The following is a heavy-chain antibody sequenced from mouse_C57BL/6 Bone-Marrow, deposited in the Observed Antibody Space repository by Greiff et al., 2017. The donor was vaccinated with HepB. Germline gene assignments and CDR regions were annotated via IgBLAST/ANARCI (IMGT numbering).Heavy chain of an antibody. CDR1: GFNIKDDY. CDR3: TTWGTYGSSYYFDY. CDR2: IDPENGDT. Sequence: VQLQQSGAELVRPGASVKLSCTASGFNIKDDYMHWVKQRPEQGLEWIGWIDPENGDTEYASKFQGKATITADTSSNTAYLQLSSLTSEDTAVYYCTTWGTYGSSYYFDYWGQGTTLTVSS. V-gene: IGHV14-4*01. D-gene: IGHD1-1*01. J-gene: IGHJ2*01.